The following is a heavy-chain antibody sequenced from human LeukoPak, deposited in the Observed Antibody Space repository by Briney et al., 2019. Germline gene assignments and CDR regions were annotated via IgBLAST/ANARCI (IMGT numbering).Heavy chain of an antibody. CDR1: GGPFSSYA. CDR2: IIPIFGTA. Sequence: ASVKLSCKASGGPFSSYAISWVRQAPGQGLEWMGGIIPIFGTAKYAQKFQVRVTITADESTGTAYMELSNLRSEDTAVYYCARVTVSNWFDPWGQGTLVTVSS. D-gene: IGHD2-21*02. J-gene: IGHJ5*02. CDR3: ARVTVSNWFDP. V-gene: IGHV1-69*13.